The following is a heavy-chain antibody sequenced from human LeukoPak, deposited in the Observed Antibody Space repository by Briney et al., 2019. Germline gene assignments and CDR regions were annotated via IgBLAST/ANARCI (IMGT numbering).Heavy chain of an antibody. CDR1: GFTFSSYS. CDR3: ARAVHSGSYYYFDY. CDR2: ISSSSSYI. Sequence: GGSLRLSCAASGFTFSSYSMNWVRQAPGKGLEWVSSISSSSSYIHYADSVKGRFTISRDNAKNSLYLQMNSLRAEDTAVYYCARAVHSGSYYYFDYWGQGTLVTVSS. V-gene: IGHV3-21*01. J-gene: IGHJ4*02. D-gene: IGHD3-10*01.